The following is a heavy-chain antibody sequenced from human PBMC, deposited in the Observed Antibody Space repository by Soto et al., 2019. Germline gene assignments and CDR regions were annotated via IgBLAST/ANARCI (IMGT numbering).Heavy chain of an antibody. Sequence: ASVKVSCKASGYTFTGYYMHWVRQAPGQGLEWMVWINPNSGGTNYAQKFQGWVTMTRDTSISTAYMELSRLRSDDTAVYYCARGERTITMIVVPRAFDIWGQGTMVTVSS. CDR3: ARGERTITMIVVPRAFDI. CDR2: INPNSGGT. J-gene: IGHJ3*02. CDR1: GYTFTGYY. V-gene: IGHV1-2*04. D-gene: IGHD3-22*01.